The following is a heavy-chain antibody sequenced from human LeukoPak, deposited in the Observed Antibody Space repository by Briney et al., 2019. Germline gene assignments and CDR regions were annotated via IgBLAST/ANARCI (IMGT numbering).Heavy chain of an antibody. V-gene: IGHV4-30-4*01. CDR1: GGSISSGDYY. D-gene: IGHD1-26*01. Sequence: SETLSLTCTVSGGSISSGDYYWSWIRQPPGKGLEWIGYIYYSGSTYYNPSLKSRVTISVDTSKNQFSLKLSSVTAADTAVYYCARGRATRYYYYYGMDVWGQGTTVTVSS. J-gene: IGHJ6*02. CDR2: IYYSGST. CDR3: ARGRATRYYYYYGMDV.